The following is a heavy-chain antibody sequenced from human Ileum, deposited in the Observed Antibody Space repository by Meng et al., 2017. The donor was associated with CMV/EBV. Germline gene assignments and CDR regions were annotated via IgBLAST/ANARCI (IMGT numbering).Heavy chain of an antibody. CDR3: ATRRTPYGDYEYFQH. J-gene: IGHJ1*01. CDR2: INHSGST. CDR1: GGSFSGYY. D-gene: IGHD4-17*01. Sequence: QLQEWGAGLLNPSETRSLTCAVYGGSFSGYYWNWIRQPSGRGLEWIGEINHSGSTNYNPSLKSRVTISVDTSKNQFSLKLSSVTAADTAVYYCATRRTPYGDYEYFQHWGQGTLVTVSS. V-gene: IGHV4-34*01.